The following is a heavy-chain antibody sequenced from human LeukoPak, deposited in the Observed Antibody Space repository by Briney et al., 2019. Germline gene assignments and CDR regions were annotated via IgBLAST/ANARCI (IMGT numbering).Heavy chain of an antibody. CDR1: GFPFSSYW. CDR3: ARAHRVRGPGDY. Sequence: GALRLSFAASGFPFSSYWMSWVRQAPGKGLEWVANIKQDGSEKYYVDSVKGRFTISRDNAKNSLYLQMNSLRAEDTAVYYCARAHRVRGPGDYWGQGTLVTVSS. CDR2: IKQDGSEK. D-gene: IGHD3-10*01. V-gene: IGHV3-7*01. J-gene: IGHJ4*02.